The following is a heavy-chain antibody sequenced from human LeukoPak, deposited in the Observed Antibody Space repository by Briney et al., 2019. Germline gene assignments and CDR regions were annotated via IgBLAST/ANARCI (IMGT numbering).Heavy chain of an antibody. CDR1: GYSFTSYW. V-gene: IGHV5-10-1*01. J-gene: IGHJ5*02. CDR3: ARVGDPFGDNVWFDP. Sequence: GESLKISCKGSGYSFTSYWISWVRQMPGKGLEWMGRIDPSDSYTNYSPSSQGHVTISADKSISTAYLQWSSLKASDTAMYYCARVGDPFGDNVWFDPWGQGTLVTVSS. CDR2: IDPSDSYT. D-gene: IGHD2-21*02.